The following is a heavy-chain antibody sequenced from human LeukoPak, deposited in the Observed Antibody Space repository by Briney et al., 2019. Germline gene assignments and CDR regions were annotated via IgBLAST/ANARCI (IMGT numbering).Heavy chain of an antibody. CDR2: IIPIFGTA. CDR1: GGTFSSYA. CDR3: ARFPRGFLIERGMDV. V-gene: IGHV1-69*13. D-gene: IGHD2-21*01. Sequence: SVKVSCKASGGTFSSYAISWVRQAPGQGLEWMGGIIPIFGTANYAQKFQGRVTITADESTSTAYMELSSLRSEDTAVYYCARFPRGFLIERGMDVWGQGTTVTVSS. J-gene: IGHJ6*02.